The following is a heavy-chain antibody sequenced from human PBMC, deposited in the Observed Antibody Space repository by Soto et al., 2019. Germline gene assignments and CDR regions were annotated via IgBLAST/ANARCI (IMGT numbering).Heavy chain of an antibody. CDR2: ISYDRTKE. D-gene: IGHD6-19*01. CDR1: GFTFSSYG. Sequence: QVQLVESGGGVVQPGGSLRLSCAASGFTFSSYGMHWVRQAPGKGLEWVAAISYDRTKEYYADSVKGRFTISRDNSNNTLYLQMNSLRVEDTGVFYCAKFRSSGWSYAFDIWGQGTMVTVSS. V-gene: IGHV3-30*18. J-gene: IGHJ3*02. CDR3: AKFRSSGWSYAFDI.